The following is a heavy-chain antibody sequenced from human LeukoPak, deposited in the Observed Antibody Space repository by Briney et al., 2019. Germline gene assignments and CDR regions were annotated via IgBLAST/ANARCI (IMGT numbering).Heavy chain of an antibody. CDR3: ARHDVSGRPWFDY. CDR2: IYYTGYT. V-gene: IGHV4-59*08. J-gene: IGHJ4*02. Sequence: PSETLSLICTVSGDSISSYYWSWIRQPRGRRLEWIGYIYYTGYTTYNPSLKSRVTISVDTSKNQFSLKLSSVIAADTAVYYCARHDVSGRPWFDYWGQGTLVTVSS. CDR1: GDSISSYY. D-gene: IGHD3-10*01.